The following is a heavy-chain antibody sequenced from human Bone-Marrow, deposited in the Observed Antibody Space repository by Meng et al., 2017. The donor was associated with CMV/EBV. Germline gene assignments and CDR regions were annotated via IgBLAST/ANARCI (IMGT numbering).Heavy chain of an antibody. CDR2: IKQDGSEK. CDR1: GFTFSSYW. J-gene: IGHJ6*01. D-gene: IGHD3-3*01. V-gene: IGHV3-7*01. Sequence: GGSLRLSCAASGFTFSSYWMSWVRQAPGKGLEWVANIKQDGSEKYYVDSVKGRFTISRDNAKNSLYLQMNSLRAKDTAVYYCARDRTQYYDFWSGYHPIPLGMDVWGQGTTVTVYS. CDR3: ARDRTQYYDFWSGYHPIPLGMDV.